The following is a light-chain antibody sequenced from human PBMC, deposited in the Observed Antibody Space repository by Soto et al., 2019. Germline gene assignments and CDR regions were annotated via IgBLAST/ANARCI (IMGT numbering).Light chain of an antibody. CDR2: GAS. CDR1: ESVSSSY. J-gene: IGKJ5*01. Sequence: EIVLTQSPGTLSLSPGERATLSCSASESVSSSYLAWYQQKPGQAPRLLIYGASSRATGIPDRFSGSGSGTDFTLTISRLEPEDFAVYYCQQYGSSPPAITFGQGTRLEI. V-gene: IGKV3-20*01. CDR3: QQYGSSPPAIT.